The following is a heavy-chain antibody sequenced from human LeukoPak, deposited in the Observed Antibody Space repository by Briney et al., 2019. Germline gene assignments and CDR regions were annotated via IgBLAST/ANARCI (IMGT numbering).Heavy chain of an antibody. Sequence: ASVKVSCKASGGTFSSYAISWVRQAPGQGLEWMGRIIPILGIANYAQKFQGRVTITADKPTSTAYMELSSLRSEDTAVYYCARAITYCSSTSCSYYYYYGMDVWGQGTTVTVSS. V-gene: IGHV1-69*04. CDR1: GGTFSSYA. D-gene: IGHD2-2*01. CDR2: IIPILGIA. CDR3: ARAITYCSSTSCSYYYYYGMDV. J-gene: IGHJ6*02.